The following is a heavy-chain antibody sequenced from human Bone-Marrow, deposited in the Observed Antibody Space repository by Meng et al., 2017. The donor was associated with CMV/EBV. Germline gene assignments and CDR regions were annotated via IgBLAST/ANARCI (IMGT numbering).Heavy chain of an antibody. CDR2: INRGGST. Sequence: GSLRLSCAVYGGSFSGYYWSWIRQPPGKGLEWIGEINRGGSTNYNPSLKSRITISVDTSKNQFSLKLSSVTAADAAVYYCARAKTYQLLTNYYYYGMDVWGQGTTVTVSS. V-gene: IGHV4-34*01. CDR1: GGSFSGYY. D-gene: IGHD2-2*01. J-gene: IGHJ6*02. CDR3: ARAKTYQLLTNYYYYGMDV.